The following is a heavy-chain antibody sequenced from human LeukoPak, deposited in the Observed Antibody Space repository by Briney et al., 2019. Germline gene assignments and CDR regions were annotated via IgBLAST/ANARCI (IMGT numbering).Heavy chain of an antibody. CDR3: ARLVDSGLYYDFWSGIRGDGFDY. CDR1: GYSFTSYW. CDR2: IYPGDSDT. D-gene: IGHD3-3*01. Sequence: GESLKISCKGSGYSFTSYWIGWVRPMPGKGLEWVGIIYPGDSDTRYSPSFQGQVTISADKSISTAYLQWSSLKASDTAMYYCARLVDSGLYYDFWSGIRGDGFDYWGQGTLVTVSS. J-gene: IGHJ4*02. V-gene: IGHV5-51*01.